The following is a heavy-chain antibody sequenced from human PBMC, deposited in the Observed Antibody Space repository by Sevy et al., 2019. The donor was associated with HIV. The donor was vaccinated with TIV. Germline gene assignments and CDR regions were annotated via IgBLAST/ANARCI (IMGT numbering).Heavy chain of an antibody. J-gene: IGHJ4*02. D-gene: IGHD3-3*01. CDR1: GFTFSSYA. CDR2: ISHDGSNK. CDR3: AREDDFWSYFDY. V-gene: IGHV3-30-3*01. Sequence: GGSLRLSCAASGFTFSSYAMHWVRQAPGKGLEWVAVISHDGSNKYYADSVKGRFTISRDNSKNTLYLQMNSLRAEDTAVYYCAREDDFWSYFDYWGQGTLVTVSS.